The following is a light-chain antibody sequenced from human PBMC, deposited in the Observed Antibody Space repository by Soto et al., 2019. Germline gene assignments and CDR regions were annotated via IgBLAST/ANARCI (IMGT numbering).Light chain of an antibody. J-gene: IGKJ5*01. V-gene: IGKV3-20*01. CDR2: GAS. CDR1: QSVGSN. Sequence: ERVMTQSPATLSVSPGERATLSCRASQSVGSNLAWYQQKPGQAPRLLIFGASSRATGIPDRFSGSGSGTDFTLTISRLEPEDFAVYYCQQHGSSPITFGQGTRLEIK. CDR3: QQHGSSPIT.